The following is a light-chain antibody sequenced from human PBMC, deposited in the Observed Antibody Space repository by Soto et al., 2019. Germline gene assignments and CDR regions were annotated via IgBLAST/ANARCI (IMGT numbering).Light chain of an antibody. CDR1: QSVGSD. CDR2: DAS. Sequence: LTQSPDTLSLSPGERATVSCRASQSVGSDLVWYQQKPGQAPRLLIYDASNMATGIPGRFSGSGSGTDFTLTISSLEPEDSAVYYCQQRSKWPLTSGGGTKVEIK. V-gene: IGKV3-11*01. CDR3: QQRSKWPLT. J-gene: IGKJ4*01.